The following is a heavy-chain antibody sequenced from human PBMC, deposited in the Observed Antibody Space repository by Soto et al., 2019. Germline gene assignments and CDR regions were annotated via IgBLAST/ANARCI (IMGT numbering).Heavy chain of an antibody. CDR2: ISYDGSNK. D-gene: IGHD5-18*01. V-gene: IGHV3-30-3*01. Sequence: GGSLRLSCAASGFTFSSYAMHWVRQAPGKGLEWVAVISYDGSNKYYADSVKGRFTISRDNSKNTLYLQMNSLRAEDTAVYYCARAGDTAMVPYFDYWGQGTLVTVSS. CDR3: ARAGDTAMVPYFDY. J-gene: IGHJ4*02. CDR1: GFTFSSYA.